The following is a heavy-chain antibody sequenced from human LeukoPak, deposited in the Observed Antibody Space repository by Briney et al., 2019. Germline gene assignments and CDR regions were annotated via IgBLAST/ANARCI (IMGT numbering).Heavy chain of an antibody. CDR2: IYYSGST. Sequence: SETLSLTCTVSGDSISSFYWTWIRQPPGKGLEWIGYIYYSGSTNYNPSLKSRVTMSVDTSKNQFSLKLSSVTAADTAVYYCARDLHPEVVVIDYWGQGTLVTVSS. CDR3: ARDLHPEVVVIDY. CDR1: GDSISSFY. V-gene: IGHV4-59*01. D-gene: IGHD3-22*01. J-gene: IGHJ4*02.